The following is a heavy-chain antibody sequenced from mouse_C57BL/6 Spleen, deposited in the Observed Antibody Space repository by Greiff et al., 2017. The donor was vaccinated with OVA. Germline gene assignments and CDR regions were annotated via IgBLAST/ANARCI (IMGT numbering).Heavy chain of an antibody. CDR3: ARKAYSYYAMDY. CDR1: GFTFSDYG. CDR2: ISSGSSTI. J-gene: IGHJ4*01. D-gene: IGHD2-10*01. Sequence: EVNLVESGGGLVKPGGSLKLSCAASGFTFSDYGMHWVRQAPEKGLEWVAYISSGSSTIYYADTVKGRFTISRDNAKNTLFLQMTSLRSEDTAMYYCARKAYSYYAMDYWGQGTSVTVSS. V-gene: IGHV5-17*01.